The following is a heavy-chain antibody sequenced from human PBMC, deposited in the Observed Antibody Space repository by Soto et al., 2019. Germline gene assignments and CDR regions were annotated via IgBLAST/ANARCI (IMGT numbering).Heavy chain of an antibody. V-gene: IGHV4-30-2*01. CDR3: ARAIGWFGELLGGYYFDY. Sequence: QLQLQESGSGLVKPSQTLSLTCAVSGGSISSGGYSWSWIRQPPGKGLEWIGYIYHSGSTYYNPSLQSRVTISVDRSKNQFSLQLSSVTAADTAVYYCARAIGWFGELLGGYYFDYWGQGPWSPSPQ. J-gene: IGHJ4*02. CDR2: IYHSGST. CDR1: GGSISSGGYS. D-gene: IGHD3-10*01.